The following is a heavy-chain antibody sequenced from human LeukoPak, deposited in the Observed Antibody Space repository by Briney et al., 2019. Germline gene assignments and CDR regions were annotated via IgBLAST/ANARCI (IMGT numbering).Heavy chain of an antibody. CDR3: ARVRTGYNLRWFDP. V-gene: IGHV3-48*03. Sequence: QPGGSLRLSCAASGFTFSSYEMNWVRQAPGKGLECVSYISSSGSTIYYADSVKGRFTISRDNAKNSLYLQMNSLRAEDTAVYYCARVRTGYNLRWFDPWGQGTLVTVSS. CDR1: GFTFSSYE. J-gene: IGHJ5*02. D-gene: IGHD5-24*01. CDR2: ISSSGSTI.